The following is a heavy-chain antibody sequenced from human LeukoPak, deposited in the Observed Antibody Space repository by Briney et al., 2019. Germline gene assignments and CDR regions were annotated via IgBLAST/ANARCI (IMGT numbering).Heavy chain of an antibody. V-gene: IGHV1-46*01. CDR3: ARDQGRYSSSWRLVY. D-gene: IGHD6-13*01. CDR1: GYTLTNHY. Sequence: ASVKVSCKTSGYTLTNHYMHWVRQAPRQGLEWMGLVNPSGGSTSYAQKFQGRITMTRDTSTSTVYMELSSLRSEDTAVYYCARDQGRYSSSWRLVYWGQGTLVTVSS. CDR2: VNPSGGST. J-gene: IGHJ4*02.